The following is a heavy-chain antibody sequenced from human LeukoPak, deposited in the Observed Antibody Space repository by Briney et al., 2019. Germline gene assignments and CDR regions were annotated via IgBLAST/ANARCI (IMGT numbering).Heavy chain of an antibody. CDR2: ISRTGQTI. J-gene: IGHJ5*02. D-gene: IGHD4-11*01. V-gene: IGHV3-48*01. CDR1: GFTFNDHS. CDR3: VSLLPLNYEGYFDL. Sequence: PGGSLRLSCAAAGFTFNDHSFSWVRQAPGKGLEWVSYISRTGQTIFYEDSVKGRFTISRDSAKNSVYLQMNSLRVEDTAVYYCVSLLPLNYEGYFDLWGQGTLVTVSS.